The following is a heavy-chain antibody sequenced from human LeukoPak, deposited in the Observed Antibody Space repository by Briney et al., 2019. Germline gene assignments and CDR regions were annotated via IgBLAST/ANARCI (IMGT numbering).Heavy chain of an antibody. CDR1: GFTFSAYA. D-gene: IGHD3-3*01. CDR3: AKRCDRSGYYLYFES. Sequence: GGSLRLSCAASGFTFSAYAMTWVRQGPGKGLEWVSTIGATGNTFYADSVKGRFTISRDRSKNTLDLQMSSLRAEDTAVYYCAKRCDRSGYYLYFESWGQGTLVTVSS. J-gene: IGHJ4*02. CDR2: IGATGNT. V-gene: IGHV3-23*01.